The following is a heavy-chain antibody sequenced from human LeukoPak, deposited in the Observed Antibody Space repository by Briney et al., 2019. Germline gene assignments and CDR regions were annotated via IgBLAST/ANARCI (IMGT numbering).Heavy chain of an antibody. CDR2: IHHSGSP. J-gene: IGHJ2*01. CDR3: ASSRGSGSTIWNFDL. D-gene: IGHD3-22*01. V-gene: IGHV4-38-2*02. CDR1: GYSIRSGYY. Sequence: SETLSLTCTVSGYSIRSGYYWGWIRQPPGKGMEWIGCIHHSGSPFSNSSLKTRFTISVDTSKNQSSLKGNSRNAADTAVYYCASSRGSGSTIWNFDLWGRGTLVTASS.